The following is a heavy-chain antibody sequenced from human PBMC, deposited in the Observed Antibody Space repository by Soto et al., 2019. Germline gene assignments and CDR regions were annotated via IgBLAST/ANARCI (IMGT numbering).Heavy chain of an antibody. D-gene: IGHD1-26*01. Sequence: QVQLVESGGGVLQPGRSLRLSCAASGFTFSSFAMRWVRQAPGKGLEWVAFISYDGSNTYYADSVKGRVTISRDNSKKKVYLEINSRRAEDTAVYHCAKDLSLGIVGAWGHYFEFWGQVTLVTAAS. CDR3: AKDLSLGIVGAWGHYFEF. CDR2: ISYDGSNT. CDR1: GFTFSSFA. J-gene: IGHJ4*02. V-gene: IGHV3-30-3*01.